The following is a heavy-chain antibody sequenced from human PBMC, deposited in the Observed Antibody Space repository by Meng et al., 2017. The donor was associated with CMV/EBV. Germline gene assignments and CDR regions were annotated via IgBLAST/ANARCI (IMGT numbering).Heavy chain of an antibody. CDR2: INPNSGGT. V-gene: IGHV1-2*02. CDR1: GYTFTGYY. J-gene: IGHJ6*02. D-gene: IGHD3-3*01. Sequence: ASVKVSCKASGYTFTGYYMHWVRQAPGQGLEWMGWINPNSGGTNYARKFQGRVTMTRDTSISTAYMELSRLRSDDTAVYYCARDFTYYDFWSGYLSETRNYYYGMDVWGQGTTVTVSS. CDR3: ARDFTYYDFWSGYLSETRNYYYGMDV.